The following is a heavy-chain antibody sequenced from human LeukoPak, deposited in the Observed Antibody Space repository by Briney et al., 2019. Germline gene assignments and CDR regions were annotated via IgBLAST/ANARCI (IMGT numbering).Heavy chain of an antibody. V-gene: IGHV4-39*01. CDR1: GGSISSSSYS. D-gene: IGHD3-10*01. CDR3: ARGVYGSGSYLGY. J-gene: IGHJ4*02. Sequence: PSETLSLTCTVSGGSISSSSYSWGWIRQPPGKGLEWIGSIYYSGSTYYNPSLKSRVTISVDMSKNQFSLKLSSVTAADTAVYYCARGVYGSGSYLGYWGQGTLVTVSS. CDR2: IYYSGST.